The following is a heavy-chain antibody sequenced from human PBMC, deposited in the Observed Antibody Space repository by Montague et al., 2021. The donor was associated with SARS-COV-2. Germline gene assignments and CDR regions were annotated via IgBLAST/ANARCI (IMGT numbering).Heavy chain of an antibody. V-gene: IGHV4-31*03. CDR3: ARDHGHRYVAGWFDP. CDR1: SGSISSGGSISSGSYY. Sequence: TLSLTCTVSSGSISSGGSISSGSYYWSWIRQHPGKGLEWIGYIYYSGSTSYNPSLKSRVTISVDTSKNRFSLKLSSVTAAGTAVYYCARDHGHRYVAGWFDPWGQGTLVTVSS. D-gene: IGHD5-18*01. CDR2: IYYSGST. J-gene: IGHJ5*02.